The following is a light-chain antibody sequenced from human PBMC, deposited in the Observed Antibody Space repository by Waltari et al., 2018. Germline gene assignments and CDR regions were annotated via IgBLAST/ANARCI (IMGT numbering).Light chain of an antibody. CDR2: SNS. CDR1: SSNIGAGYD. Sequence: QSVLTQPPSVSGAPGQRVTISCTGSSSNIGAGYDVHWYQQLPGTAPKLLIYSNSNRPSGVPDRFSGSKSGTSASLAITGLQAEDEADYYCQSYDSSHYVFGTGTKVTVL. V-gene: IGLV1-40*01. J-gene: IGLJ1*01. CDR3: QSYDSSHYV.